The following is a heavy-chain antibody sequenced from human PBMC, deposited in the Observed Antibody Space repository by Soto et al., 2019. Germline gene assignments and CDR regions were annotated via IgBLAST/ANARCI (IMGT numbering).Heavy chain of an antibody. V-gene: IGHV4-59*01. J-gene: IGHJ4*02. Sequence: QVQLQESGPGLVKPSETLSLTCTVSGGSISSYYWSWIRQPPGKGLEWIGYIYYSGSTNYNPSLKSRVTISVDTSTNQFSLKLSSVTAADTAVYYCARDSSGDYGVHVDYWGQGTLVTVSS. CDR2: IYYSGST. CDR1: GGSISSYY. CDR3: ARDSSGDYGVHVDY. D-gene: IGHD3-22*01.